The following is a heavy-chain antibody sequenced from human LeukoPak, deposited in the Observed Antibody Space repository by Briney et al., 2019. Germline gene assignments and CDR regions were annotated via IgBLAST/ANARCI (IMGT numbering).Heavy chain of an antibody. CDR2: IRYDGSNK. D-gene: IGHD2-2*01. Sequence: GGSLRLSCAASGFTFSSYGMHWVRQAPGKGLEWVAFIRYDGSNKYYADSVKGRFTISRDNSKNTLYLQMNSLRAEDTAVYYCAKDASYCSSTSCYDYFDYWGQGTLVTVSS. CDR1: GFTFSSYG. V-gene: IGHV3-30*02. CDR3: AKDASYCSSTSCYDYFDY. J-gene: IGHJ4*02.